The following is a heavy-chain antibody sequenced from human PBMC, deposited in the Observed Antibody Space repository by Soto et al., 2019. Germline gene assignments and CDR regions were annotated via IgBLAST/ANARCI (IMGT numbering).Heavy chain of an antibody. J-gene: IGHJ4*02. CDR3: ARDWVLDY. V-gene: IGHV1-46*02. CDR1: GYTFNAYS. D-gene: IGHD7-27*01. Sequence: QVQLVQSGSEVKRPGTSVKVSCKAAGYTFNAYSMHWVRQAPGQGLEWMGMINPSGDSTTYAQNFQGRVTMTRDTSTTTVYMELSGLRSEDTAVYYCARDWVLDYWGQGTLVTVSS. CDR2: INPSGDST.